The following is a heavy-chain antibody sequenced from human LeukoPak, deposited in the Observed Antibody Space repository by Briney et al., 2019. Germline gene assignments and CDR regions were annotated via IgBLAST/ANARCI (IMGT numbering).Heavy chain of an antibody. Sequence: GGSLRLSCAASGFTFNNYNMNWVRQAPGKGLEWVSCISSSSSYIYYADSVKGRFTISRDNAKNSLYLQMNSLRAEDTAVYYCARAHNWKYGSFDFWGQGTLVTVSS. D-gene: IGHD1-7*01. CDR2: ISSSSSYI. CDR1: GFTFNNYN. V-gene: IGHV3-21*01. CDR3: ARAHNWKYGSFDF. J-gene: IGHJ4*02.